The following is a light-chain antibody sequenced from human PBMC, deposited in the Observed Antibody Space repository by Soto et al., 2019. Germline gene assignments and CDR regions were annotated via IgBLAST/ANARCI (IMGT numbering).Light chain of an antibody. Sequence: QSALTQPASVSGSPGQSITISCTGTSSDVGSYNLVSWYQQHPGKAPKLMIYEGSKRPSGVSNRFSGSKSGNTASLTISGLHAEDEADYYCCSYAGSSTFVFGGGTQLTVL. CDR3: CSYAGSSTFV. J-gene: IGLJ2*01. CDR1: SSDVGSYNL. V-gene: IGLV2-23*03. CDR2: EGS.